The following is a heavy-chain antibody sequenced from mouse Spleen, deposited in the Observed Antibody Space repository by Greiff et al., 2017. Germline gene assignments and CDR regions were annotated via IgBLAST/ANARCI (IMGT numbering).Heavy chain of an antibody. CDR2: ISSGGSYT. Sequence: EVNVVESGGDLVKPGGSLKLSCAASGFTFSSYGMSWVRQTPDKRLEWVATISSGGSYTYYPDSVKGRFTISRDNAKNTLYLQMSSLKSEDTAMYYCTRGEREWYFDVWGAGTTVTVSS. CDR3: TRGEREWYFDV. V-gene: IGHV5-6*01. J-gene: IGHJ1*01. CDR1: GFTFSSYG.